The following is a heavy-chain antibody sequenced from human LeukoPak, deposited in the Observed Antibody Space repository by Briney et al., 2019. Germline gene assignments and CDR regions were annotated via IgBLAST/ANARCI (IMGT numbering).Heavy chain of an antibody. Sequence: GGSLRLSCAASGFTFSSYGMHWVRQAPGKGLEWVAVISPDGNNKNYVDSVKGRFTFSRDNSKNTLYLQMNSLRAEDTAVYYCARRYCSGGSRYLDYWGQGTLVTVSS. CDR2: ISPDGNNK. CDR3: ARRYCSGGSRYLDY. D-gene: IGHD2-15*01. CDR1: GFTFSSYG. V-gene: IGHV3-30*03. J-gene: IGHJ4*02.